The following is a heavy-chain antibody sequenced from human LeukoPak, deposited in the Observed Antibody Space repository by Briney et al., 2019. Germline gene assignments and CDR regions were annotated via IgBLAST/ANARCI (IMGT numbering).Heavy chain of an antibody. CDR3: ARDLLNKDYGDFPNWFDP. Sequence: GGSLRLSCAAFGFTFSSYAMHWVRQAPGKGLEWVAVISYDGSNKYYADSVKGRFTISRDNSKNTLYLQMNSLRAEDTAVYYCARDLLNKDYGDFPNWFDPWGQGTLVTVSS. CDR2: ISYDGSNK. CDR1: GFTFSSYA. D-gene: IGHD4-17*01. J-gene: IGHJ5*02. V-gene: IGHV3-30*04.